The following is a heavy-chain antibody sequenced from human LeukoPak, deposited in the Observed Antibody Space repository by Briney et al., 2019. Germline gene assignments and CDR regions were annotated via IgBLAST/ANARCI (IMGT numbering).Heavy chain of an antibody. V-gene: IGHV1-2*06. CDR1: GYVFSGYY. Sequence: ASVKVSCKASGYVFSGYYIHWVRQAPGQGLEWIGRINPNIGDTNYIQKFQGRVTMTRDTSISTAYMDLRSLKSDDTAVYYCARDRGSGGNHFDYWGQGTLVTVSS. CDR2: INPNIGDT. J-gene: IGHJ4*02. CDR3: ARDRGSGGNHFDY. D-gene: IGHD3-16*01.